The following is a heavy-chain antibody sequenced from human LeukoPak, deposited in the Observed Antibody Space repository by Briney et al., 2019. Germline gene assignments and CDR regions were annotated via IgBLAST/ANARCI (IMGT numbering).Heavy chain of an antibody. CDR1: GYTFTIYG. CDR3: ARDFPVITMVRGVIKRFDY. Sequence: GASVKVSCKASGYTFTIYGISWVRQAPGQGLEWMGWISAYNGNTNYAQKLQGRVTMTTDTSTSADYMELRSLRSDDTAVYYCARDFPVITMVRGVIKRFDYWGQGTLVTVSS. V-gene: IGHV1-18*01. CDR2: ISAYNGNT. J-gene: IGHJ4*02. D-gene: IGHD3-10*01.